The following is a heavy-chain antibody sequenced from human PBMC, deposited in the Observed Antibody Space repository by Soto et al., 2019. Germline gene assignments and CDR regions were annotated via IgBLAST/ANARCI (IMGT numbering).Heavy chain of an antibody. CDR2: INHSGST. CDR3: ARGSGFLEWLLSRWFDP. Sequence: TSGTLFPTCAVYGGCFSGYYWSRICQPPGKGLEWIGEINHSGSTNYNPSLKIRVTISVDTSKNQFSLKLSSVTAADTAVYYCARGSGFLEWLLSRWFDPWGQGTLDPVSS. CDR1: GGCFSGYY. J-gene: IGHJ5*02. D-gene: IGHD3-3*01. V-gene: IGHV4-34*01.